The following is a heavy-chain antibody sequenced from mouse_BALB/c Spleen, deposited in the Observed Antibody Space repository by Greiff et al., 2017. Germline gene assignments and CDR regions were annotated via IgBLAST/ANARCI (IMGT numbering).Heavy chain of an antibody. V-gene: IGHV8-12*01. CDR3: AREITTVKGDYFDY. Sequence: QVQLKESGPGILQPSQTLSLTCSFSGFSLSTSGMGVSWIRQPSGKGLEWLAHIYWDDDKRYNPSLKSRLTISKDTSSNQVFLKITSVDTADTATYYCAREITTVKGDYFDYWGQGTTLTVSS. CDR1: GFSLSTSGMG. CDR2: IYWDDDK. D-gene: IGHD1-1*01. J-gene: IGHJ2*01.